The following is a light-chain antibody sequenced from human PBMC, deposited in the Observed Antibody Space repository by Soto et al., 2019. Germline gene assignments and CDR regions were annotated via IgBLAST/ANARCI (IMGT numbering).Light chain of an antibody. V-gene: IGKV3-15*01. J-gene: IGKJ1*01. CDR3: QLYNRNTWS. CDR1: QPVNNN. Sequence: IEMTQSPATLSASPGDRATLSCRASQPVNNNLAWYQQKPGQTPRLLIYGASTRATGVPARFSGSGSGTEFTLTITTLQPDDFATYFCQLYNRNTWSFGPGTKVDIK. CDR2: GAS.